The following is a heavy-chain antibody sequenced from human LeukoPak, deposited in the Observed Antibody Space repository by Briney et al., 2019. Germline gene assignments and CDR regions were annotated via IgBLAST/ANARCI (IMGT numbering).Heavy chain of an antibody. CDR2: IYSGGST. D-gene: IGHD2-2*01. CDR3: ARVGVVPAAIPDGFDI. CDR1: GFTVSSNY. J-gene: IGHJ3*02. V-gene: IGHV3-53*01. Sequence: GGSLTLSCAASGFTVSSNYMSWVRQAPGKGLEWVSVIYSGGSTYYADSVKGRFTISRDNSKNTLYLQMNSLTAEDTAVYYCARVGVVPAAIPDGFDIWGQGTMVTVSS.